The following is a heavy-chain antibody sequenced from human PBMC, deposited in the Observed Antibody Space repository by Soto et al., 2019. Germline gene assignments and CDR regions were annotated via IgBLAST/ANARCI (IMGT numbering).Heavy chain of an antibody. V-gene: IGHV3-74*01. J-gene: IGHJ6*02. CDR2: INSDGSST. Sequence: PGGSLRLSCAASGFTFSSYWMHWVRQAPGKGLVWVSRINSDGSSTSYADSVKGRFTISRDNAKNTLYLQMNSLRAEDTAVYYSASGERGYSYGLSYYYGMDVWGQGTTVTVSS. D-gene: IGHD5-18*01. CDR3: ASGERGYSYGLSYYYGMDV. CDR1: GFTFSSYW.